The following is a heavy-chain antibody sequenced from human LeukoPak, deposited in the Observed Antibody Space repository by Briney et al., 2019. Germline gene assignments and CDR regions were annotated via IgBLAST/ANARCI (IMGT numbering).Heavy chain of an antibody. CDR1: GFTFSSYS. D-gene: IGHD2-21*02. V-gene: IGHV3-30*02. J-gene: IGHJ4*02. CDR3: AKDLNYGDLQGQDY. Sequence: GGSLRLSCAAPGFTFSSYSMNWVRQAPGKGLEWVAVIWYDGSNKYYADSVKGRFTISRDNSKNTVFLQMHSLRPEDTAVYYCAKDLNYGDLQGQDYWGQGTLVTVSS. CDR2: IWYDGSNK.